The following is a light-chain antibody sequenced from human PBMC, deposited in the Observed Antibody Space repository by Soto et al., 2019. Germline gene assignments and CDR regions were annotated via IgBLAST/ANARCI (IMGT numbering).Light chain of an antibody. CDR1: DTVAGSY. CDR2: GAS. CDR3: QRYGTSPKT. V-gene: IGKV3-20*01. J-gene: IGKJ1*01. Sequence: EIVLTQSPGTLSLSPGERATLSCRASDTVAGSYLAWYQQKPGQAPRLLIHGASTRATGIADRFSGSGSGTDFTLTISRLEPEHFAVYYCQRYGTSPKTFGQGTKVDI.